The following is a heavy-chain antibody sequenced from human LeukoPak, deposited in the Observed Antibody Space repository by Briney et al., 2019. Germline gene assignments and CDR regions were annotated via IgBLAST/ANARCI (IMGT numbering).Heavy chain of an antibody. CDR3: ARVGRIAAPYYYYYMDV. D-gene: IGHD6-13*01. CDR2: IYSGGST. CDR1: GFTVSSNY. Sequence: GGSLRLSCAASGFTVSSNYMSWVRQAPGKGLEWVSVIYSGGSTYYADSVKGRFTISRDNSKNTLYLQMNSLRAEDTAVYYCARVGRIAAPYYYYYMDVWGKGTTVTVSS. V-gene: IGHV3-53*05. J-gene: IGHJ6*03.